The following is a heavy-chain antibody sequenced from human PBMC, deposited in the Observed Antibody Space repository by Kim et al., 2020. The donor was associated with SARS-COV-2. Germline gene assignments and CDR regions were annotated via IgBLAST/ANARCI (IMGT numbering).Heavy chain of an antibody. CDR3: ARPYSSSWSRNYYFDY. J-gene: IGHJ4*02. Sequence: SETLSLTCAVYGGSFSGYYWSWIRQPPGKGLEWIGEINHSGSTNYNPSLKSRVTISVDTSKNQFSLKLSSVTAADTAVYYCARPYSSSWSRNYYFDYWGQGTLVTVSS. CDR1: GGSFSGYY. D-gene: IGHD6-13*01. V-gene: IGHV4-34*01. CDR2: INHSGST.